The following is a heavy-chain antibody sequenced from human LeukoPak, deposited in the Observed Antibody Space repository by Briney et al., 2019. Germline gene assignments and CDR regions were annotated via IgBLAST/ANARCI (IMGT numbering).Heavy chain of an antibody. D-gene: IGHD6-13*01. V-gene: IGHV3-48*01. Sequence: GVSLRLSCAASGFTFSSHSMNWVRQAPGKGLEWISYITSSSSTIYYADSVKGRFTISRDNAKNSLYLQMNSLKTEDTAVYYCARVIAPAGNPTADYWGQGTLVTVSS. CDR2: ITSSSSTI. J-gene: IGHJ4*02. CDR3: ARVIAPAGNPTADY. CDR1: GFTFSSHS.